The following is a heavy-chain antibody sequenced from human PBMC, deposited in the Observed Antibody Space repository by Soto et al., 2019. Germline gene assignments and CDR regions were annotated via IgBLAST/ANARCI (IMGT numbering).Heavy chain of an antibody. CDR3: ARGKKTPPQWLALHYHLAV. CDR2: IYYSGST. CDR1: GGSISSYY. J-gene: IGHJ6*03. V-gene: IGHV4-59*01. D-gene: IGHD6-19*01. Sequence: SETLSLTCTVSGGSISSYYWSWIRQPPGKGLEWIGYIYYSGSTNYNPSLKSRVTISVDTSKNQFSLKLSSVTAADTAVYYCARGKKTPPQWLALHYHLAVRGQGTTVPVSS.